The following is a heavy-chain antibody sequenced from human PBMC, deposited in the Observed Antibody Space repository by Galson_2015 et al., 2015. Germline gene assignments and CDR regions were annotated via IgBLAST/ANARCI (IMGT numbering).Heavy chain of an antibody. CDR1: GFTFSSYG. D-gene: IGHD6-25*01. J-gene: IGHJ4*02. CDR3: AKDNGSIDY. V-gene: IGHV3-30*18. CDR2: ISYDGSNK. Sequence: SLRLSCAASGFTFSSYGMHWVRRAPGKGLEWVAVISYDGSNKYYADSVKGRFTISRDNSKNTLYLQMNSLRAEDTAVYYCAKDNGSIDYWGQGTLVTVSS.